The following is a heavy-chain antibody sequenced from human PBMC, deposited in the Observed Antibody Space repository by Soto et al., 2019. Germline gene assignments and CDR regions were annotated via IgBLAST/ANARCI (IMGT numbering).Heavy chain of an antibody. D-gene: IGHD2-15*01. J-gene: IGHJ4*02. CDR1: GGSFXGYY. Sequence: PSETLSLTCAFYGGSFXGYYWSLIRQPPGKGLEWIGEINHSGSTNYNPSLKSRVTISVDTSKNQFSLKLSSVTAADTAVYYCARGPSDSCYDYWGQGTLVTVSS. CDR3: ARGPSDSCYDY. CDR2: INHSGST. V-gene: IGHV4-34*01.